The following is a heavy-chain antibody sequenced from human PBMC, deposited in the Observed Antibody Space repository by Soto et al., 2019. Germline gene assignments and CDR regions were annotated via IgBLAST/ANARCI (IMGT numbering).Heavy chain of an antibody. V-gene: IGHV5-51*01. D-gene: IGHD6-19*01. J-gene: IGHJ5*02. CDR2: IYPGESDT. Sequence: GESLKISCKGSRYSFTRYWIGWVRQMPGKGLEWMGIIYPGESDTRYSPSFQGQVTILADKSISTPSLQWRSSKAWETAMDLCARHREQWLVQSCFDPRGQGTQVTVSS. CDR3: ARHREQWLVQSCFDP. CDR1: RYSFTRYW.